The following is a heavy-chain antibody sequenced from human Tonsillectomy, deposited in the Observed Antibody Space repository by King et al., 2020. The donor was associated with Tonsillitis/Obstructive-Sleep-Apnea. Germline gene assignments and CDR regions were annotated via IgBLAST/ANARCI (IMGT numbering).Heavy chain of an antibody. J-gene: IGHJ6*03. D-gene: IGHD1-1*01. CDR3: VRHNEDADGQYYYYMDV. V-gene: IGHV4-39*01. Sequence: QLQESGPGLVKPSETLSLTCTVSGGSVSSSSYYWGWIRQPPGKGLEWIATIYYNGITYFNPPLKSRVTMSVDTSKNQFSLKLTSVTAADTAVYYCVRHNEDADGQYYYYMDVWGKGSTVTVS. CDR2: IYYNGIT. CDR1: GGSVSSSSYY.